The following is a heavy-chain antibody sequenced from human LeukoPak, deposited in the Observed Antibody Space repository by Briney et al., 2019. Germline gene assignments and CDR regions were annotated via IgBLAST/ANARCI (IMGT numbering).Heavy chain of an antibody. D-gene: IGHD6-13*01. Sequence: GGSLRLSCAASGFTFSSYAMSWVRQAPGKGLEWVSAISGSGGSTYYADSVKGRFTISRDNSKNTLYLQMNSLRAEDTAVYYCAKDEGRYSSSWYVPLYYFDYWGQGTLVTVSS. V-gene: IGHV3-23*01. J-gene: IGHJ4*02. CDR2: ISGSGGST. CDR3: AKDEGRYSSSWYVPLYYFDY. CDR1: GFTFSSYA.